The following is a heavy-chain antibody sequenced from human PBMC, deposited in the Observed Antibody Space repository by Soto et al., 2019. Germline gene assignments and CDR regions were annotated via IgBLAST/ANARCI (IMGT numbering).Heavy chain of an antibody. J-gene: IGHJ4*02. V-gene: IGHV3-33*01. Sequence: GGSLRLACAASGFSFSSYVMHWVRQAPGKGLEWVAIIWFDGSKRYYAESVKGRFTVSRDNSKSTMYLQMTSLRVEDTAMYYCARDSCGVTNCYGHFDFWGQGSLVTVSS. CDR3: ARDSCGVTNCYGHFDF. CDR1: GFSFSSYV. CDR2: IWFDGSKR. D-gene: IGHD2-2*01.